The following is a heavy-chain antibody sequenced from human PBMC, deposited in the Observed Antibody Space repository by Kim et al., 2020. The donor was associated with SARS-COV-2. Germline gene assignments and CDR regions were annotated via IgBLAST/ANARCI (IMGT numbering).Heavy chain of an antibody. Sequence: SETLSLTCSVSGGSIGTGGKFWTWIRQHPAKGLEWIGYISYSGNPHYRPSLRSRVSISLQTSEKQFSLTLTSVTAAGTAVYYCARGQPLDYWGQGILVTVSS. CDR3: ARGQPLDY. CDR2: ISYSGNP. CDR1: GGSIGTGGKF. V-gene: IGHV4-31*03. J-gene: IGHJ4*02. D-gene: IGHD2-2*01.